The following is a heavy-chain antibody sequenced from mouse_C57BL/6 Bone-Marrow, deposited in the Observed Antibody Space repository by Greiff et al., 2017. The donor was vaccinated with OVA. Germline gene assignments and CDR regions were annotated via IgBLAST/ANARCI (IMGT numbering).Heavy chain of an antibody. V-gene: IGHV1-81*01. CDR3: ARGGYYELFDY. J-gene: IGHJ2*01. Sequence: MHLKESGAELARPGASVKLSCKASGYTFTSYGISWVKQRTGQGLEWIGEIYPRSGNTYYNEKFKGKATLTADKSSSTAYMELRSLTSEDSAVYFCARGGYYELFDYWGQGTTLTVSS. CDR1: GYTFTSYG. CDR2: IYPRSGNT. D-gene: IGHD1-1*01.